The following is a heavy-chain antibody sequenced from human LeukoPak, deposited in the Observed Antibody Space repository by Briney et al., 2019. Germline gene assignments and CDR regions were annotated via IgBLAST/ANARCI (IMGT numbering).Heavy chain of an antibody. Sequence: SETLSLTCTVSGGSISSGGYYWSRIRQHPGKGLEWIGYIYYSGSTYYNPSLKSRVTISVDTSKNQFSLKLSSVTAADTAVYYCARWGLRYFDWSFDYWGQGTLVTVSS. CDR1: GGSISSGGYY. CDR3: ARWGLRYFDWSFDY. CDR2: IYYSGST. D-gene: IGHD3-9*01. V-gene: IGHV4-31*03. J-gene: IGHJ4*02.